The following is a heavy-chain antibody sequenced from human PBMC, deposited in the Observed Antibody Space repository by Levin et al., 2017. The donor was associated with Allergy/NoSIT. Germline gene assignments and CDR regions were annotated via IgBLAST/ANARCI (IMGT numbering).Heavy chain of an antibody. CDR2: INHSGST. CDR1: GGSFSGYY. CDR3: ARGSMTHNYYDYYMDG. J-gene: IGHJ6*03. V-gene: IGHV4-34*01. Sequence: SQTLSLTCAVYGGSFSGYYWSWIRQPPGKGLEWIGEINHSGSTNYNPSLKSRVTISVDTSKNQFSLKLSSVTAADTAVYYCARGSMTHNYYDYYMDGWGKGTTVTVSS.